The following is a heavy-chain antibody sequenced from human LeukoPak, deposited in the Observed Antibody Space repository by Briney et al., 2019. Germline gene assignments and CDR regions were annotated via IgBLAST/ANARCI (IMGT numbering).Heavy chain of an antibody. CDR1: GGSISSSSYY. CDR3: ARLRGETYSSSSVLFDY. J-gene: IGHJ4*02. CDR2: IYYSGST. Sequence: SETLSLTCTVSGGSISSSSYYWGWIRQPPGKGLEWIGSIYYSGSTYYNPSLKSRVTISVDTSKNQFSLKLSSVTAADRAVYYCARLRGETYSSSSVLFDYWGQGTLVTVSS. D-gene: IGHD6-6*01. V-gene: IGHV4-39*01.